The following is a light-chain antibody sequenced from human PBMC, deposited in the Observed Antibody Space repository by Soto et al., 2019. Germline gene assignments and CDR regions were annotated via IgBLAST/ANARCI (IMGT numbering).Light chain of an antibody. CDR3: SSYAGTNNHHA. J-gene: IGLJ1*01. V-gene: IGLV2-8*01. Sequence: SALTQPPSASGSPGESVTISCTGSGSDVGFYNYVSWYQQHPGKVPKLIIYEVTKRPSGVPDRFSGSKSGNTASLTVSGLQAEDEADYYCSSYAGTNNHHAFGTGTKLTVL. CDR2: EVT. CDR1: GSDVGFYNY.